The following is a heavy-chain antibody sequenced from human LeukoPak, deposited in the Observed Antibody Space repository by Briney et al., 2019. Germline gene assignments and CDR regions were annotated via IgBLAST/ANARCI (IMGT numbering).Heavy chain of an antibody. D-gene: IGHD5-24*01. Sequence: ASVKVSCKPSGYTFTSYGINWVRQAPGQGLEWMGWIRVYNGDTSYAQKFKGRVTMTTDTSTNTAYMELRSLGSDDTAVYYCARGGSRVTTINILDYWGQGTLVTVSS. CDR1: GYTFTSYG. J-gene: IGHJ4*02. V-gene: IGHV1-18*01. CDR3: ARGGSRVTTINILDY. CDR2: IRVYNGDT.